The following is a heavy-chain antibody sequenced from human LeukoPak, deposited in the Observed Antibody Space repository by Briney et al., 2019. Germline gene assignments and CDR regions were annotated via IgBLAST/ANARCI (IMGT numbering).Heavy chain of an antibody. CDR1: GFTFSNYG. V-gene: IGHV3-33*01. J-gene: IGHJ4*02. D-gene: IGHD2-15*01. CDR3: ARGHCSGGNCYSVY. Sequence: GGSLRLSCAASGFTFSNYGMHWVRQAPGKGLEWVAVIWYDGSYKSYGDSVKGRFTISRDNSKNTLYLQMSSLRVENTAAYFCARGHCSGGNCYSVYWGQGTLVTVSS. CDR2: IWYDGSYK.